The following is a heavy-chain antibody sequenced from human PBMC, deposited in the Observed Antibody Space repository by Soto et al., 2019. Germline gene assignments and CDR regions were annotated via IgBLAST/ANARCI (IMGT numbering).Heavy chain of an antibody. D-gene: IGHD3-9*01. Sequence: GGSLRLSCAASGFTFSSYAMSWVRQAPGKGLEWVLAISGSGGSTYYADSVKGRFTISRDNSKNTLYLQMNSLRAEDTAVYYCAKGFYDIYYFDYWGQGTLVTVSS. CDR1: GFTFSSYA. J-gene: IGHJ4*02. CDR3: AKGFYDIYYFDY. V-gene: IGHV3-23*01. CDR2: ISGSGGST.